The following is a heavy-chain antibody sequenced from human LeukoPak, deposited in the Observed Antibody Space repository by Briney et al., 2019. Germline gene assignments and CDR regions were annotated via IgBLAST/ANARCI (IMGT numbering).Heavy chain of an antibody. Sequence: GGSLRLSSAASGFTFSNYAMSWVRRAPGKGLEWVSAISGSGANTYYADSVQGRFTISRDNSKNTLFLQMDSLRVEDTAIYYCAKARTANYFGSWGQGSLVTVSS. V-gene: IGHV3-23*01. J-gene: IGHJ4*02. CDR1: GFTFSNYA. CDR2: ISGSGANT. CDR3: AKARTANYFGS.